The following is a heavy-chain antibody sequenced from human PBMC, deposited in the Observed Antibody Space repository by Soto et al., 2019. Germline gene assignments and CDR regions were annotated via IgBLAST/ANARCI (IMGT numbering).Heavy chain of an antibody. Sequence: ESGGGLVQPGRSLTLSCAASGFTFSRNWMSWVRQAPGKGLEWVANIKQDGSEKYYADAVKGRFTLSRDNVENSLYLQMNSLRAEDTAVYYCARDGDGYPAWGQGTLVTVSS. CDR2: IKQDGSEK. J-gene: IGHJ5*02. CDR3: ARDGDGYPA. D-gene: IGHD1-1*01. CDR1: GFTFSRNW. V-gene: IGHV3-7*01.